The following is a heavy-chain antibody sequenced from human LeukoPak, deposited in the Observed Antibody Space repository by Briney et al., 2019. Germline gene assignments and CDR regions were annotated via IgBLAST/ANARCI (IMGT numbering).Heavy chain of an antibody. Sequence: GGSLRLSCAASGFTFSSYAMSWVRQAPGKGLEWVSAISGSGGSTYYADSVKGRFTISRDNSKNTLYLQMNSLRAEDTAVYYCASLPRDYYGSGSIDYWGQGTLVTVSS. D-gene: IGHD3-10*01. CDR3: ASLPRDYYGSGSIDY. CDR1: GFTFSSYA. V-gene: IGHV3-23*01. CDR2: ISGSGGST. J-gene: IGHJ4*02.